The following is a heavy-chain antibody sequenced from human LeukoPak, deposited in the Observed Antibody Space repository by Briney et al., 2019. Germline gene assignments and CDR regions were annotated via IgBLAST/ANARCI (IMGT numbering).Heavy chain of an antibody. V-gene: IGHV1-24*01. CDR1: GYTLTELS. CDR2: FDPEDGET. D-gene: IGHD3-10*01. Sequence: ASVKVSCKVSGYTLTELSMHWVRQAPGKGLEWMGGFDPEDGETIYAQKFQGRVTMTEDTSTDTAYMELSSLRSEDTAVYYCATVVLYYGSGSRGSAFDIWGQGTMVTVSS. CDR3: ATVVLYYGSGSRGSAFDI. J-gene: IGHJ3*02.